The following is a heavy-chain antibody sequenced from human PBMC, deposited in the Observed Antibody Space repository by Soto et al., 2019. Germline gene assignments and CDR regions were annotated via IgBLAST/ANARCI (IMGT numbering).Heavy chain of an antibody. CDR1: GGTFSSYA. CDR2: IIPIFGTA. V-gene: IGHV1-69*06. J-gene: IGHJ6*02. CDR3: ASYRASYYYGMDV. Sequence: SVKVSCKASGGTFSSYAISWVRQAPGQGLEWMGGIIPIFGTANYAQKFQGRVTITADKSTSTAYMELSSLRSEDTAVYYCASYRASYYYGMDVWGQGPTVTVSS.